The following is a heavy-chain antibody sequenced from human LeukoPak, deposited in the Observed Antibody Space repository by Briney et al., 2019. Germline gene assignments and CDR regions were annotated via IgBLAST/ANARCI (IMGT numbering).Heavy chain of an antibody. CDR3: IREYEGGYFDY. Sequence: GASVTVSCKTSGYIFTDYYIHWVRQAPGQELEWIGIIYPSGGTTDSSQKFKGRVTVTRDTSTSTVYMESRTLRSEDTAIYYCIREYEGGYFDYWGQGTLVTVSS. J-gene: IGHJ4*02. CDR1: GYIFTDYY. V-gene: IGHV1-46*01. CDR2: IYPSGGTT. D-gene: IGHD3-16*01.